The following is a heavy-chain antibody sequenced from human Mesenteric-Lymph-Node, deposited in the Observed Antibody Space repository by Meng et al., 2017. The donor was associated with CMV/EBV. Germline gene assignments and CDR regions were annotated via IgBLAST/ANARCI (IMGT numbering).Heavy chain of an antibody. D-gene: IGHD2-2*02. CDR3: AREEGEYCSSTSCYNPTYYYYGMDV. Sequence: SETLSLTCSVSDGSISPYYWSWIRQPPGKGLEWIGYIYHGGSTNYNPSLESRVTMSVDTSKNQFSLKLSSVTAADTAVYYCAREEGEYCSSTSCYNPTYYYYGMDVWGQGTTVTVSS. J-gene: IGHJ6*02. CDR2: IYHGGST. V-gene: IGHV4-59*01. CDR1: DGSISPYY.